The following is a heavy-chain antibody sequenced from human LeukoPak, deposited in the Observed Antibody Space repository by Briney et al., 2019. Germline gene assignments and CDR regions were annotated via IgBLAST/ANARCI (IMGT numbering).Heavy chain of an antibody. D-gene: IGHD2-21*02. CDR2: ISYDGSNK. CDR1: GFTFSSYA. CDR3: ARDSLVVVTDNGYFDY. J-gene: IGHJ4*02. Sequence: GRSLRLSCAASGFTFSSYAMHWVRQAPGKGLEWVAVISYDGSNKYYADSVKGRFTISRDNSKNTLYLQMNSLRAEDTAVYYCARDSLVVVTDNGYFDYWGQGTLVTVSS. V-gene: IGHV3-30*04.